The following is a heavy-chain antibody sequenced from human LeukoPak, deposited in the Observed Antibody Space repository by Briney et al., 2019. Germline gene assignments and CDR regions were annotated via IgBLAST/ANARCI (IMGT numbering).Heavy chain of an antibody. CDR2: ISWNSGSI. Sequence: GGSLRLSCAASGFTFDDYAMHWVRQAPGKGLGWVSGISWNSGSIGYADSVKGRFTISRDNAKNSLYLQMNSLRAEDTALYYCAKKTAAGPLDYWGQGTLVTVSS. CDR1: GFTFDDYA. J-gene: IGHJ4*02. V-gene: IGHV3-9*01. CDR3: AKKTAAGPLDY. D-gene: IGHD6-13*01.